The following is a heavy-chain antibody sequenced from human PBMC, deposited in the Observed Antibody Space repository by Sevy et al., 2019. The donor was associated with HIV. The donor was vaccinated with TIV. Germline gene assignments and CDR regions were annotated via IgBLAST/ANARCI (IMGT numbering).Heavy chain of an antibody. CDR1: GFTFSSYS. CDR2: ISSSSSYI. D-gene: IGHD3-10*01. V-gene: IGHV3-21*01. J-gene: IGHJ4*02. CDR3: ARDSYGPLYYFDY. Sequence: GGSVRLSCAASGFTFSSYSMNWVRQAPGKGLEWVSSISSSSSYIYYADSVKGRFTISRDNAKNSLYLQMNSLRAEDTAVYYCARDSYGPLYYFDYWGQGTLVTVSS.